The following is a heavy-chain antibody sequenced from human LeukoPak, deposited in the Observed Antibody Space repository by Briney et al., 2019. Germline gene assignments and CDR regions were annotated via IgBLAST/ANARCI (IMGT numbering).Heavy chain of an antibody. CDR2: IWFDGSKE. J-gene: IGHJ4*02. Sequence: PGGSLRLSCAASGFTFSSYGMHWVRQAPGKGLEWVALIWFDGSKEYYADSVKGRITISRDNSKNTLYLQMNSLGSEDTAVYYCARQSYSGGYYSYFDYWGQGTQVTVSS. V-gene: IGHV3-33*01. CDR1: GFTFSSYG. D-gene: IGHD1-26*01. CDR3: ARQSYSGGYYSYFDY.